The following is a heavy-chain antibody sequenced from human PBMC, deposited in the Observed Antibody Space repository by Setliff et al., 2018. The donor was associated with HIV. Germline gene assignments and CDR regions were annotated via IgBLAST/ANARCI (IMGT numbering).Heavy chain of an antibody. Sequence: SETLSLTCTVSGDSVSGYYWTWIRLSPTKGLEWIGSIHLSDTYYNPSLKSRVTISVDTSKDQFSLKLTSLTAADTAVYYCARSSMAGFDYWGQGKLVTVSS. D-gene: IGHD6-19*01. V-gene: IGHV4-39*07. CDR2: IHLSDT. J-gene: IGHJ4*02. CDR1: GDSVSGYY. CDR3: ARSSMAGFDY.